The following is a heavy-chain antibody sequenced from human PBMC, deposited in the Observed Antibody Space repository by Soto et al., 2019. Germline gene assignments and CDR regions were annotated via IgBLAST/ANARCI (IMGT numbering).Heavy chain of an antibody. J-gene: IGHJ1*01. CDR3: AREYSSSWYAEYFQH. CDR1: GYTFTSYG. D-gene: IGHD6-13*01. Sequence: GASVKVSCKASGYTFTSYGISWVRQAPGQGLEWMGWISAYNGNTNYAQKLQGRVTMTTDTSTSTAYMELRSLRSDDTAVYYCAREYSSSWYAEYFQHWGQGTLVTVSS. CDR2: ISAYNGNT. V-gene: IGHV1-18*01.